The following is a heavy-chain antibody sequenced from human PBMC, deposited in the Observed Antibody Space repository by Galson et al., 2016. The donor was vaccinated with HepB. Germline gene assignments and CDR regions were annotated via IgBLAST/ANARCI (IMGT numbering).Heavy chain of an antibody. V-gene: IGHV1-24*01. CDR2: FAPEHGET. CDR3: ATRVGPDAYDI. J-gene: IGHJ3*02. CDR1: GYTLTELS. Sequence: SVKVSCKVSGYTLTELSMHWVRQAPGKGLEWMGGFAPEHGETIYAQKFQGRVTMTEDTSTDTAYMEMSSLRSDDTALYYCATRVGPDAYDIWGQGTMVTVSS. D-gene: IGHD1-26*01.